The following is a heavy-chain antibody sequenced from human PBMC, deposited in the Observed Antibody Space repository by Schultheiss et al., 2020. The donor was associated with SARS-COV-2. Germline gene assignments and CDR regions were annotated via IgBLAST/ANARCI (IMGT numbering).Heavy chain of an antibody. Sequence: GGSLRLSCVASGFTFSSYSMNWVRQAPGKGLEWVSSISSSSSTIYYADSVKGRFTISRDNAKNSLYLQMNSLRAEDTAVYYCARDLGGYSSGWGQGTLVTVSS. CDR2: ISSSSSTI. V-gene: IGHV3-48*04. J-gene: IGHJ4*02. CDR1: GFTFSSYS. D-gene: IGHD6-19*01. CDR3: ARDLGGYSSG.